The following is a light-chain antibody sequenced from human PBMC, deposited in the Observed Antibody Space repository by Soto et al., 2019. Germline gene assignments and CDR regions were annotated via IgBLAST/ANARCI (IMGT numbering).Light chain of an antibody. J-gene: IGLJ2*01. CDR1: KLGDKY. Sequence: SYELTQPPSVSVSPGQTASITCSGDKLGDKYACWYQQKPGQSPVLVIYQDSKRPSGIPERFSGSNSGNTATLTISGTQAMDEADYYCQAWDSSLGVFGGGTKRHRP. CDR3: QAWDSSLGV. V-gene: IGLV3-1*01. CDR2: QDS.